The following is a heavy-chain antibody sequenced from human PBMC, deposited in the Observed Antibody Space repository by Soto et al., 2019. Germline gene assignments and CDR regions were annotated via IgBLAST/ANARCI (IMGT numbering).Heavy chain of an antibody. CDR2: IDWDDDK. CDR3: ARIKEGQWLATFDY. D-gene: IGHD6-19*01. V-gene: IGHV2-70*04. J-gene: IGHJ4*02. CDR1: GFSLSTSGMR. Sequence: SGPTLANPTQTLTLTCTFSGFSLSTSGMRVSWIRPPPGKALEWLARIDWDDDKFYRTSLKTRLTISKDTSKNQVVLTMTNMDPVDTATYYCARIKEGQWLATFDYWGQGTLVTVSS.